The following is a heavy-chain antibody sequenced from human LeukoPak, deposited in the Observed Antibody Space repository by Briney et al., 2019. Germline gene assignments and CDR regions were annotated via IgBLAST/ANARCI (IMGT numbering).Heavy chain of an antibody. V-gene: IGHV4-59*07. D-gene: IGHD3-10*01. CDR1: GGSINSFY. Sequence: SDTLSLTRTVSGGSINSFYWSWIRQPPAGGLEWIGYIYYSGTTNYNPSLKSRVTISVDASKNQFSLWLSSVTAADTAVYYCARLARLTLIRGVTGYHSLDVWGKGTKVTVSS. CDR3: ARLARLTLIRGVTGYHSLDV. J-gene: IGHJ6*04. CDR2: IYYSGTT.